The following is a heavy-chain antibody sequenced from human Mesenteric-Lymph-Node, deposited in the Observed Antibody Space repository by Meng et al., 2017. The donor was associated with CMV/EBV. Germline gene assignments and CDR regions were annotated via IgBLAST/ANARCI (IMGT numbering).Heavy chain of an antibody. CDR3: ARDSSRGGLFDY. D-gene: IGHD6-6*01. CDR1: GFVFSDNW. J-gene: IGHJ4*02. V-gene: IGHV3-74*01. CDR2: INSGGSSI. Sequence: SCVAAGFVFSDNWMHWVRQTPKKGLEWVSRINSGGSSITYADYVKGRFTISRDNAKNTLYLQMNDLRAEDTAVYYCARDSSRGGLFDYWGQGTLVTVSS.